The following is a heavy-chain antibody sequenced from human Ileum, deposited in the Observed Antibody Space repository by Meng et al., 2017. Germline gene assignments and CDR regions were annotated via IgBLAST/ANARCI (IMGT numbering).Heavy chain of an antibody. V-gene: IGHV3-23*01. CDR2: ISVAGGET. CDR3: AKDMYNWKSAPAY. Sequence: GESLKISCVVSGFTFSNFAMSWVRQAPGKGLEWVSGISVAGGETYYADSVKGRFTITRDDSKNTLYVQMNSLRAEDTALYYCAKDMYNWKSAPAYWGQGTLVTVSS. CDR1: GFTFSNFA. D-gene: IGHD1-20*01. J-gene: IGHJ4*02.